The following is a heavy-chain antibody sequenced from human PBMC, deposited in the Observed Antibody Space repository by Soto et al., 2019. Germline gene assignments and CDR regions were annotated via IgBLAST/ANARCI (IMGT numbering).Heavy chain of an antibody. V-gene: IGHV4-39*07. CDR3: ARINGGSPDF. J-gene: IGHJ4*02. CDR2: IYYSGST. D-gene: IGHD2-15*01. Sequence: SETLSLTCTVSGGSISSSSYYWGWIRQPPGKGLEWIGSIYYSGSTYYNPSLKSRVTMSVDPPKNQLSLKLTSVTAADTAVYYCARINGGSPDFWGQGTLVTVSS. CDR1: GGSISSSSYY.